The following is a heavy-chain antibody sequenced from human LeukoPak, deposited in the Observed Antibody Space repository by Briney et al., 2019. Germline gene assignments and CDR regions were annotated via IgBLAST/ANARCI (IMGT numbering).Heavy chain of an antibody. Sequence: GGSLRLSCAASGFTFSSYSMNWVRQAPGEGLEWVSSISSSSSYIYYADSVKGRFTISRDNAKNSLYLQMNSLRAEDTAVYYCATGYCSGGSCYRPFDYWGQGTLVTVSS. CDR3: ATGYCSGGSCYRPFDY. D-gene: IGHD2-15*01. V-gene: IGHV3-21*01. CDR2: ISSSSSYI. J-gene: IGHJ4*02. CDR1: GFTFSSYS.